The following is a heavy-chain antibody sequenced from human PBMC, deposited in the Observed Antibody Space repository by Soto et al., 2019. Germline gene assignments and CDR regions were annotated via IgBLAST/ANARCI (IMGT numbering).Heavy chain of an antibody. CDR3: ARSLTEGYCTITGCYTRPLYGMDV. D-gene: IGHD2-2*02. J-gene: IGHJ6*02. V-gene: IGHV1-2*02. Sequence: QEQLVQSGAEVKKPGASVKVSCKASGCTFSGYYIHWLRQAPGQGLEWMGWINPNSGGTNYAQKFQGRVTVTMYTPTSTAYMELSRLTSDDTAVYYCARSLTEGYCTITGCYTRPLYGMDVWGQGTTVTVSS. CDR1: GCTFSGYY. CDR2: INPNSGGT.